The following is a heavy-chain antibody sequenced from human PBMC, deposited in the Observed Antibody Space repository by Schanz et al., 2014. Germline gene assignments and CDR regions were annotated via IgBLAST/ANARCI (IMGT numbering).Heavy chain of an antibody. V-gene: IGHV3-30*04. D-gene: IGHD3-22*01. CDR2: ISYGGSDK. J-gene: IGHJ4*02. Sequence: QVQLVESGGGVVQPGRSLRLSCAASGFSFSTYAMHWVRQAPGKGLEWVAVISYGGSDKYYTDSVKGHFTISRDDSKNTLYLQMNSLRTEDTAVYFCAKEDRTHSSDYVYWGQGTLVTVSS. CDR3: AKEDRTHSSDYVY. CDR1: GFSFSTYA.